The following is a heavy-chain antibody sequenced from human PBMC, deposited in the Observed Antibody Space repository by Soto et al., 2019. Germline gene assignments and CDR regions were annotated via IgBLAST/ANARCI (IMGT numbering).Heavy chain of an antibody. CDR1: GFPLSTTGEG. J-gene: IGHJ1*01. Sequence: QITLKESGPTLVKPTQTLTLTCTFSGFPLSTTGEGVAWIRQPPGKALEWLALIYWDDDTRYSPSLRSRLTITKDTTKSQVVLTMINMDPLDTATYFCAHGTKCPRFQHWGQGTLVTVSS. CDR2: IYWDDDT. CDR3: AHGTKCPRFQH. V-gene: IGHV2-5*02.